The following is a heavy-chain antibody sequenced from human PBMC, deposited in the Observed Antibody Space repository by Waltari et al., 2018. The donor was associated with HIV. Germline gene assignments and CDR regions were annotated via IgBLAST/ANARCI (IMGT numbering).Heavy chain of an antibody. CDR3: ARDLMIVVAYFDY. CDR1: GYTFTDYY. CDR2: INPNSGGT. D-gene: IGHD3-22*01. Sequence: QVQLVQSGAEVKKPGASVKVSCKASGYTFTDYYMHWVRQAPGQGLEWMGGINPNSGGTNDAQRFQGRVTMTRDTSISTAYMELSRLRSDDTAVYYCARDLMIVVAYFDYWGQGTLVTVSS. J-gene: IGHJ4*02. V-gene: IGHV1-2*02.